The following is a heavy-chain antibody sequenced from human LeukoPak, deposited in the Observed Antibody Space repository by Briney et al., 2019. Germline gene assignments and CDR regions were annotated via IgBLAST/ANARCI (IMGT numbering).Heavy chain of an antibody. V-gene: IGHV4-59*01. CDR3: ARSYGYSSGWYGAYYFDY. Sequence: SETLSLTCTVSGGSISSYYWSWIRQPPGKGLEWIGYIYYSGSTNYNPSLKSRVTLLVDTSKNQFSLSLSSVTAADTAVYYCARSYGYSSGWYGAYYFDYWGQGTLVTVSS. CDR1: GGSISSYY. J-gene: IGHJ4*02. CDR2: IYYSGST. D-gene: IGHD6-19*01.